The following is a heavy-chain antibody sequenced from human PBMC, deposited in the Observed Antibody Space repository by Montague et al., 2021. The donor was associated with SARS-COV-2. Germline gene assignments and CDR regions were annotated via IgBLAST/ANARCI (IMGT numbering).Heavy chain of an antibody. J-gene: IGHJ5*02. Sequence: SETLSLTCTVSGGSMSNHYWSWIRQPQGKGLEWHAYIYYSGGSXSXSSXXXRVTMSVDTSNNQFFMKLTSVTAADTAVYYCARAVSVRIAVNCFDPWGQGTLVTVSS. V-gene: IGHV4-59*11. D-gene: IGHD3-10*01. CDR1: GGSMSNHY. CDR2: IYYSGGS. CDR3: ARAVSVRIAVNCFDP.